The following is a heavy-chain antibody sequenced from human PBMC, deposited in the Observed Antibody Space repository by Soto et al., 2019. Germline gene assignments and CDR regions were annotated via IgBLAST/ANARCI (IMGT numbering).Heavy chain of an antibody. CDR2: MGNDGITT. CDR1: GFTFSTYG. D-gene: IGHD6-19*01. V-gene: IGHV3-30*02. J-gene: IGHJ3*02. Sequence: GGSLRLSCAASGFTFSTYGMHWVRQAPGKGLEWVAVMGNDGITTFYADSVKGRFTISRDNSKNTLFLQMNSLRADDTAVYYFAKEFQWMLHAFDIWRQGTMVTVSS. CDR3: AKEFQWMLHAFDI.